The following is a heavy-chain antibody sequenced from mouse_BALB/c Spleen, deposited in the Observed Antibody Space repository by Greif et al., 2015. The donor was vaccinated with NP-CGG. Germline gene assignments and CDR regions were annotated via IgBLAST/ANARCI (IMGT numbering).Heavy chain of an antibody. Sequence: VQLQQSGTELVRPGTSVKVSCKASGYAFTNHLIEWIKQRPGQGLEWIGVLNPGSGGTNYSEKFKGKATLTADYSSSTAYLQLSSLTSDDSAVYFCAREGDYGFAYWGQGTLVTVSA. D-gene: IGHD2-4*01. CDR2: LNPGSGGT. V-gene: IGHV1-54*01. CDR1: GYAFTNHL. J-gene: IGHJ3*01. CDR3: AREGDYGFAY.